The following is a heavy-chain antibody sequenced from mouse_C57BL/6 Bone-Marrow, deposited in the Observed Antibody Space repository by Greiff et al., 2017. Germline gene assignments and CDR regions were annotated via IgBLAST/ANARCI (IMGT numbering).Heavy chain of an antibody. V-gene: IGHV1-50*01. Sequence: QVQLQQPGAELVKPGASVKLSCKASGYTFTSYWMRWVKQRPGQGLEWIGEIDPSDSYTNYNQKFKGKATLTVDTSASTAYMQLSSLTSEDSAVYYCARDGYYDWFAYWGQGTLVTVSA. CDR1: GYTFTSYW. D-gene: IGHD2-3*01. J-gene: IGHJ3*01. CDR3: ARDGYYDWFAY. CDR2: IDPSDSYT.